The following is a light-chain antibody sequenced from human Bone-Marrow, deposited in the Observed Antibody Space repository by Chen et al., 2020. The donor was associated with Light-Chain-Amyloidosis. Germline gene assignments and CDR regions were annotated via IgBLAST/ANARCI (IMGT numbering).Light chain of an antibody. J-gene: IGLJ1*01. CDR2: EVT. CDR3: SSYTITNTLV. CDR1: SSDVGGDNH. V-gene: IGLV2-14*01. Sequence: QSALTQPASVSGSPGQSINISCTGTSSDVGGDNHVSWYQQHPDKAPKLMIYEVTNLPSWVPDRFSGSKSDNTSSLTISGLQTEDEADYFCSSYTITNTLVFGSGTRVTVL.